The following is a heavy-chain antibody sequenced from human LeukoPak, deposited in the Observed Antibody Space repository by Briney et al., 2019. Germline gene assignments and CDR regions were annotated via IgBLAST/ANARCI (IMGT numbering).Heavy chain of an antibody. CDR2: ISGYSGNT. D-gene: IGHD3-10*01. Sequence: ASVKVSCKTSGYTFTIYGVCWVRQAPGQGLEWMGWISGYSGNTNYAENLQGRVVMTAETSTTTAYMELSSLRSEDTAVYYCARGVQEYYGSANYIFDTWGQGTQVTVSS. J-gene: IGHJ5*02. CDR1: GYTFTIYG. V-gene: IGHV1-18*01. CDR3: ARGVQEYYGSANYIFDT.